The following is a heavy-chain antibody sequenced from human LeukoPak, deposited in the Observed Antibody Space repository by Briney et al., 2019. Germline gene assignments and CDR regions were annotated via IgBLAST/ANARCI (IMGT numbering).Heavy chain of an antibody. D-gene: IGHD1-1*01. CDR3: ARGENWNDLGDY. V-gene: IGHV4-61*05. CDR2: IYYSGST. Sequence: PSETLSLTCTVSGGSISSSSYYWGWIRQPPGKGLEWIGYIYYSGSTNYNPSLKSRVTISVDTSKNQFSLKLSSVTAADTAVYYCARGENWNDLGDYWGQGTLVTVSS. CDR1: GGSISSSSYY. J-gene: IGHJ4*02.